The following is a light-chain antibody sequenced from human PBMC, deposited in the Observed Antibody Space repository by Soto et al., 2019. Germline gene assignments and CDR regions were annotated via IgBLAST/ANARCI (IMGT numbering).Light chain of an antibody. CDR1: SSNIGNNA. V-gene: IGLV1-36*01. CDR3: AAWDDSLNGRGV. CDR2: YDD. Sequence: QSVLTQPPSVSEAPRQRVTISCSGSSSNIGNNAVNWYQQLPGKAPKLLIYYDDLLPSGVSDRFSGSKSGTSASLAISGLQSEDEADYYCAAWDDSLNGRGVFGGGTKL. J-gene: IGLJ2*01.